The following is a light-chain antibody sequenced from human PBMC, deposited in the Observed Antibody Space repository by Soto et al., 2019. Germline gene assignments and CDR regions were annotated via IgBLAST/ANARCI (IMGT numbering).Light chain of an antibody. CDR1: QGISNW. J-gene: IGKJ4*01. CDR3: QQANSFPLT. Sequence: DIQMTQSPSSVSASVGDRVSITCRASQGISNWLAWYQQKPGRAPKLLIYTGSSLQSGVPSRFSGTGSGTDFTLTISSLLPEDVATDYCQQANSFPLTFGRGTKVEIK. CDR2: TGS. V-gene: IGKV1-12*01.